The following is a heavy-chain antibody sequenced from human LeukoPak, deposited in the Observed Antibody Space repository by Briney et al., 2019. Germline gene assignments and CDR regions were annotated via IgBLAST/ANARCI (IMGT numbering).Heavy chain of an antibody. CDR1: GCSISSYY. J-gene: IGHJ4*02. CDR2: IYYSGST. CDR3: ARGGDILTGYPNYFDY. Sequence: SETLSLTCTVPGCSISSYYWSWIRQPPGKGLEWIGSIYYSGSTNYNPSLKSRVTISVDTSKNQFSLKLSSVTAADTAVYYCARGGDILTGYPNYFDYWGQGTLVTVSS. D-gene: IGHD3-9*01. V-gene: IGHV4-59*01.